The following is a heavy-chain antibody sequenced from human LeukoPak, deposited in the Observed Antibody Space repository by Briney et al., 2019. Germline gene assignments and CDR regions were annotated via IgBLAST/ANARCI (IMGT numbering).Heavy chain of an antibody. V-gene: IGHV3-21*01. CDR2: ISSSSSYI. D-gene: IGHD3-3*01. Sequence: TGGSLRLSCAASGFTFSSYSMNWVRQAPGKGLEWVSSISSSSSYIYYADSVKGRFTISRDNAKNSLYLQMNSLRAEDTAVYYCASDPPPFIGGLDYWGQGTLVTVSS. CDR3: ASDPPPFIGGLDY. CDR1: GFTFSSYS. J-gene: IGHJ4*02.